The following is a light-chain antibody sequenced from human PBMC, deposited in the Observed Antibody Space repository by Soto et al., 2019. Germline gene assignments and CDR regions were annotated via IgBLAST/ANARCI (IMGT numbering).Light chain of an antibody. CDR3: SSYTSGNLRV. J-gene: IGLJ1*01. CDR2: EVS. CDR1: SSDVGGYNY. Sequence: QSALTQPASVSGSPGQSITISCTGTSSDVGGYNYVSWYQHHPGKAPKLLIFEVSYRPSGVSDRFSGSKSANTASLTISGLPAEDEADYYCSSYTSGNLRVFGTGTK. V-gene: IGLV2-14*01.